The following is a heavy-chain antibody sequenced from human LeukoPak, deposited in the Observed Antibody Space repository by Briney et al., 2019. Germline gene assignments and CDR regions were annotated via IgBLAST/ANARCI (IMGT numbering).Heavy chain of an antibody. Sequence: GESLKISCEGSGYSFTNYWIGWVRQMPGKGLEWMGIIYPGDSDTRYSPPFKGQVTISADKSISTAYLQWSSLKASDTAMYCCARASSKYGNHDYWGQGTLVTVSS. CDR2: IYPGDSDT. V-gene: IGHV5-51*01. CDR1: GYSFTNYW. CDR3: ARASSKYGNHDY. D-gene: IGHD4-11*01. J-gene: IGHJ4*02.